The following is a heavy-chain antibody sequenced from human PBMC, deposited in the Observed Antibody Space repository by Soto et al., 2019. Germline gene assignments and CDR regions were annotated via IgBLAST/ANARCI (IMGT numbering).Heavy chain of an antibody. J-gene: IGHJ4*02. CDR2: IMPVFGIP. CDR3: ARQFDYATSGYSYAY. CDR1: GGTFSKNT. Sequence: SVKVSCKASGGTFSKNTISWVRQAPGQGLEWMGGIMPVFGIPNYAQKFQVRVTITADEYTRTAYMELSRPKSDDTAVYYCARQFDYATSGYSYAYWGQGTKVTVSA. D-gene: IGHD3-22*01. V-gene: IGHV1-69*13.